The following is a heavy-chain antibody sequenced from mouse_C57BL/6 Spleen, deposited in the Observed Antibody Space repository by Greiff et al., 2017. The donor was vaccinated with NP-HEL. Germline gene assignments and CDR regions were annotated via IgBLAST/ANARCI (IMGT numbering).Heavy chain of an antibody. CDR1: GYTFTSYW. J-gene: IGHJ2*01. V-gene: IGHV1-69*01. Sequence: QVQLQQPGAELVMPGASVKLSCKASGYTFTSYWMHWVKQSPGQGLEWIGEIDPSDSYTNYNQKFKGKSTLTVDKSSSTAYMQLSSLTSEDSAVYYCARSGGLLRSFDYWGQGTTLTVSS. CDR3: ARSGGLLRSFDY. D-gene: IGHD1-1*01. CDR2: IDPSDSYT.